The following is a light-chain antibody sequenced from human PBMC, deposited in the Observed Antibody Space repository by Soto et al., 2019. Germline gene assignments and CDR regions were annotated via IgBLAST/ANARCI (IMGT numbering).Light chain of an antibody. CDR2: GAS. V-gene: IGKV3-15*01. CDR3: QQYGRSPFT. CDR1: QSVSSN. Sequence: IVMTQSPATLSVSPGERATLSCRASQSVSSNLAWYQQSPGQAPRLLISGASTRATGLPARFSGRKSGTEFTLTISSMQSEDFAGYFCQQYGRSPFTFGQGTKLQIK. J-gene: IGKJ2*01.